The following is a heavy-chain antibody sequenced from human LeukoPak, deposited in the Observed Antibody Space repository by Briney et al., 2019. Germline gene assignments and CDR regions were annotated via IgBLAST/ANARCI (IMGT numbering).Heavy chain of an antibody. CDR2: ISYDGSNK. V-gene: IGHV3-30*18. CDR3: AKDSQAFYDFWSGQTGD. CDR1: GFTFSRYW. Sequence: PGGSLRLSCAASGFTFSRYWMSWMRQAPGKGLEWVAVISYDGSNKYYADSVKGRFTISRDNSKNTLYLQMNSLRAEDTAVYYCAKDSQAFYDFWSGQTGDWGQGTLVTVSS. J-gene: IGHJ4*02. D-gene: IGHD3-3*01.